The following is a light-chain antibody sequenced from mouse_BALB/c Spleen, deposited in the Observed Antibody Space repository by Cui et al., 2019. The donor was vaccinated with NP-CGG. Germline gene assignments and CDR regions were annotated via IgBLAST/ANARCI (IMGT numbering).Light chain of an antibody. CDR2: GTN. J-gene: IGLJ1*01. V-gene: IGLV1*01. CDR1: TGAVTTSNY. Sequence: QAVVNQESALTTSPGETVTLNCRSSTGAVTTSNYANWVQEKPDHLFTVLIGGTNNRVPGVPARFSGSLIGNKAALTITGAQTEDETIYFCALWYSNHWVFGGGTKLTVL. CDR3: ALWYSNHWV.